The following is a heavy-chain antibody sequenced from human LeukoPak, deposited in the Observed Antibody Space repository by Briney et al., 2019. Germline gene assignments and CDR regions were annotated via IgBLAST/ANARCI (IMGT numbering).Heavy chain of an antibody. V-gene: IGHV4-39*01. CDR2: IYYSGST. CDR1: GGSISSSSYY. Sequence: SETLSLTCTVSGGSISSSSYYWGWIRQPPGKGLEWIGSIYYSGSTYYNPSLKSRVTISVDTSKNQFSLKLSSVTAADMAVYYCARNQQYNGYSSSSLWYFDYWGQGTLVTVSS. D-gene: IGHD6-13*01. CDR3: ARNQQYNGYSSSSLWYFDY. J-gene: IGHJ4*02.